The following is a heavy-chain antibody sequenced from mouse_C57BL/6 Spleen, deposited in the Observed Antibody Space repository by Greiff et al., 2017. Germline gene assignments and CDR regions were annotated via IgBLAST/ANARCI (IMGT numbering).Heavy chain of an antibody. J-gene: IGHJ2*01. CDR1: GYAFSSSW. Sequence: QVQLQQSGPELVKPGASVKISCKASGYAFSSSWMNWVKQRPGKGLEWIGRIYPGDGDTNYNGKFKGKATLTADKSSSTAYMQLSSLTSEDSAVYFCWALTTGYWGQGTTLTVSS. CDR2: IYPGDGDT. D-gene: IGHD1-1*01. CDR3: WALTTGY. V-gene: IGHV1-82*01.